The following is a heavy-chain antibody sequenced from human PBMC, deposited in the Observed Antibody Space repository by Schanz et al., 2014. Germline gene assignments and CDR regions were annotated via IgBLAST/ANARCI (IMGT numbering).Heavy chain of an antibody. CDR2: ISGDHRNT. Sequence: EVQLLESGGGLVQPGGSLRLSCAASGFTFSSYAMSWVRQAPGKGLEWVSSISGDHRNTFYADSVKGRFTISRDNAKNSLYLEMNSLRAEDTALYYCARDRRNADLDYWGQGTLVTVSP. CDR1: GFTFSSYA. CDR3: ARDRRNADLDY. D-gene: IGHD1-1*01. J-gene: IGHJ4*02. V-gene: IGHV3-23*01.